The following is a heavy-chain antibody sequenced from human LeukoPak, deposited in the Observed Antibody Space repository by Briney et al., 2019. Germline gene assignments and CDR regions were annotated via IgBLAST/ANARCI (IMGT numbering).Heavy chain of an antibody. CDR3: ARWEVPAAKGYFDY. V-gene: IGHV5-51*01. J-gene: IGHJ4*02. Sequence: GESLKISCKGSGYSFTSYWIGWVRQMPGKGLEWMGIIYPGDSDTRYSPSFQGQVIISADKSISTAYLQWSSLKVSDTAMYYCARWEVPAAKGYFDYWGQGTLVTVSS. CDR2: IYPGDSDT. CDR1: GYSFTSYW. D-gene: IGHD2-2*01.